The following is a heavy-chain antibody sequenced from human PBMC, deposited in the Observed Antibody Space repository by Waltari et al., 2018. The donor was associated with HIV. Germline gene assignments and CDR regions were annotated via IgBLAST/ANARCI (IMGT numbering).Heavy chain of an antibody. J-gene: IGHJ1*01. CDR2: ALYTRRPDLFTGQF. CDR3: VRHAAEFRPDFGWILAGVFEP. V-gene: IGHV4-39*01. CDR1: GVSIASSHPF. Sequence: QVQLQESGPGFVKPSETLSLICNVSGVSIASSHPFWRWHRQSPEMNGEWVGSALYTRRPDLFTGQFFAKSSLKSRVALSVDTSKNQVSLRLTSVTAADTGLYYCVRHAAEFRPDFGWILAGVFEPWGLGTQVIVS. D-gene: IGHD6-19*01.